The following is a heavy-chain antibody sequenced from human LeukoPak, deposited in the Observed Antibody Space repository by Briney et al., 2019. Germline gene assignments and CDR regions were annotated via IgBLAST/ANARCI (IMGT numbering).Heavy chain of an antibody. CDR3: AKDIQLST. V-gene: IGHV3-23*01. CDR1: RFSFNSFE. D-gene: IGHD5-24*01. J-gene: IGHJ3*01. Sequence: GGSLRLSCAASRFSFNSFEMSWVRQAPGKGLEWVSLIGPVGDSPFYADSVKGRFTISRDNSKNTLSLQMNSLRVEDTAIYYCAKDIQLSTWGLGTMVTVSS. CDR2: IGPVGDSP.